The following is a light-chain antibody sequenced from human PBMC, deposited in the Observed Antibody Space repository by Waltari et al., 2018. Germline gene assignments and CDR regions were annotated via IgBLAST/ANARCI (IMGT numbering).Light chain of an antibody. J-gene: IGLJ3*02. CDR3: AAWDDSLNGWV. Sequence: QSVLTQPPSVSEAPRQRVTISCSGSSSNIGENPVNWYQQLPGKAPKLLIYYDDLLPSGVSDRFSGSKSGTSASLAISGLQSEDEADYYCAAWDDSLNGWVFGGGTKLTVL. CDR1: SSNIGENP. CDR2: YDD. V-gene: IGLV1-36*01.